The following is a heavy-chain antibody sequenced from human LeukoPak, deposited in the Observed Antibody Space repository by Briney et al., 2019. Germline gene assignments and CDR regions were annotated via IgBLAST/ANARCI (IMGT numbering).Heavy chain of an antibody. CDR1: GFAFSSYW. Sequence: PGGSLRLSCAASGFAFSSYWMTWVRQAPGKGLEWVANIKQDGSEKYYVDSVKGRFTISRDHAKNALYLQMNSLRAEDTAVYYCARDVYGGYFDYWGQGILVTVSS. V-gene: IGHV3-7*01. J-gene: IGHJ4*02. CDR3: ARDVYGGYFDY. CDR2: IKQDGSEK. D-gene: IGHD4-23*01.